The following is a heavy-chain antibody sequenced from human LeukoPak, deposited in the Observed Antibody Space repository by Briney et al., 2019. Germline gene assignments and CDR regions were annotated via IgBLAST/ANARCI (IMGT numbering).Heavy chain of an antibody. CDR1: GFTFDVYG. CDR2: ITRNGGRT. Sequence: GGSLRLSCAASGFTFDVYGMSWGRHTPGKRLECGSGITRNGGRTAYADSVKGRFTISRDNAKNSLYLQMNSLRAEDTALYHCARDHAVAGDNWFDPWGQGTLVTVSS. D-gene: IGHD6-19*01. CDR3: ARDHAVAGDNWFDP. V-gene: IGHV3-20*01. J-gene: IGHJ5*02.